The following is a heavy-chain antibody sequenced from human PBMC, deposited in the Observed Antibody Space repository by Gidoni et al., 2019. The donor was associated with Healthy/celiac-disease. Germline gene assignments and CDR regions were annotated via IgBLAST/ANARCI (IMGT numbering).Heavy chain of an antibody. CDR2: IYYSGST. CDR3: ARPRNEYSYGRFDY. Sequence: QLQLQESGPGLVKPSETLSLTCTVSGGSISRRSYYWGWIRQPPGKGLEWIGSIYYSGSTYYNPSLKSRVTISVDTSKNQFSLKLSSVTAADTAVYYCARPRNEYSYGRFDYWGQGTLVTVSS. D-gene: IGHD5-18*01. J-gene: IGHJ4*02. V-gene: IGHV4-39*01. CDR1: GGSISRRSYY.